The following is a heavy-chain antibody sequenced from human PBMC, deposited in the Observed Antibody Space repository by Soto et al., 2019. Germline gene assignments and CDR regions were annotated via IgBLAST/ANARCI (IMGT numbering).Heavy chain of an antibody. CDR1: GFTFSSYS. CDR2: ISSSSSTI. D-gene: IGHD5-12*01. V-gene: IGHV3-48*01. Sequence: GGSLRLSCAASGFTFSSYSMNWVRQAPGKGLEWVSYISSSSSTIYYADSVKGRFTISRDNAKNSLYLQMNSLRAEDTAVYYCARVGYSGYVWFDPWGQGTLVTVSS. CDR3: ARVGYSGYVWFDP. J-gene: IGHJ5*02.